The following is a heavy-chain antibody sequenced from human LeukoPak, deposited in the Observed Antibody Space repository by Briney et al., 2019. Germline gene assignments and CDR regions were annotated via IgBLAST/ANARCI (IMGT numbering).Heavy chain of an antibody. Sequence: PGGSLRLSCTASGFTFSTYWMGWVRQAPGKGLEWVSAISGSGGSTYYADSVKGWFTISRDNSKNTLYLQMNSLRAEDTAVYYCAKGIYDFWSGSNYYYYYMDVWGKGTTVTVSS. D-gene: IGHD3-3*01. J-gene: IGHJ6*03. V-gene: IGHV3-23*01. CDR1: GFTFSTYW. CDR2: ISGSGGST. CDR3: AKGIYDFWSGSNYYYYYMDV.